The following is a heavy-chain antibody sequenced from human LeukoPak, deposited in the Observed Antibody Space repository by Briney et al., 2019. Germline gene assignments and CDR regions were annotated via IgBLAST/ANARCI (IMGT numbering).Heavy chain of an antibody. CDR1: GGSISGYY. D-gene: IGHD2-2*01. CDR2: IYYSGGT. J-gene: IGHJ4*02. V-gene: IGHV4-59*08. CDR3: ARSYCSSISCYSYFDY. Sequence: SETLSLTCTVSGGSISGYYWSWIRQPPGKGLEWIGYIYYSGGTNYNPSLKSRVTMSVDTSKNQFSLRLSSVTAADTAVYYCARSYCSSISCYSYFDYWGQGTLVTVSS.